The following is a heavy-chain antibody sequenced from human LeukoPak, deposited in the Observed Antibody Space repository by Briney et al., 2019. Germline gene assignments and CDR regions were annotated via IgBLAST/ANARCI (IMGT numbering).Heavy chain of an antibody. D-gene: IGHD6-19*01. CDR3: ARHSPTGWYYFDS. V-gene: IGHV4-4*07. Sequence: SEILSLTCSVSGDSMTTFDWSWIRQPAGKGLEWVGQVFTSGTTAYSASLKSRLTISLDKSNNQVSLKLISVTAADTAVYYCARHSPTGWYYFDSWGQGALVTVSS. CDR1: GDSMTTFD. CDR2: VFTSGTT. J-gene: IGHJ4*02.